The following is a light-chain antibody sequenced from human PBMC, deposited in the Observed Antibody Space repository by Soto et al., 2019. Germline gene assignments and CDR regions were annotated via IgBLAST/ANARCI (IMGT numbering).Light chain of an antibody. V-gene: IGLV1-40*01. J-gene: IGLJ2*01. CDR1: SSNIGAGYD. CDR3: QSYDSSMSGVV. CDR2: GNS. Sequence: QSVLTQPPSVSGAPGQRVTISCTGSSSNIGAGYDVHWYQQLPGTAPKLLIYGNSNRPSGVPDRFSGSKSGPSASLAITGLQAADEADYYCQSYDSSMSGVVFGGGTQLTVL.